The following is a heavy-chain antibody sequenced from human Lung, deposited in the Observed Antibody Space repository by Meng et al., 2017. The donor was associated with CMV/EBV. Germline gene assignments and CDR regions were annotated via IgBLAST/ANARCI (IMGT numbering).Heavy chain of an antibody. D-gene: IGHD3-16*01. CDR1: GFTFSSYN. CDR2: ISTSSSIM. Sequence: GGSXRLSCAASGFTFSSYNMNWVRQAPGKGLEWVSYISTSSSIMYYADSVKGRFTISRDNAKNSLYLQMNSLRAEDTAVYYCASVFGVFDYWGRGALVTVSS. CDR3: ASVFGVFDY. J-gene: IGHJ4*02. V-gene: IGHV3-48*04.